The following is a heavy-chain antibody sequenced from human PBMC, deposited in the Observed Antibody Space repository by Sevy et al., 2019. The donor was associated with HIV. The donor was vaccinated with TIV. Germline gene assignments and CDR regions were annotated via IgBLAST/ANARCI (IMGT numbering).Heavy chain of an antibody. CDR1: GFTFSSYA. J-gene: IGHJ6*02. Sequence: GGSLRLSCAASGFTFSSYAMHWVRQAPGKGLEWVAVISYDGSNKYYADSVKGRFTISRDNSKNTLYLQMNSLRAEDTAVYYCARDQVTMVWGVSLYGMDVWGQGTTVTVSS. CDR3: ARDQVTMVWGVSLYGMDV. D-gene: IGHD3-10*01. CDR2: ISYDGSNK. V-gene: IGHV3-30-3*01.